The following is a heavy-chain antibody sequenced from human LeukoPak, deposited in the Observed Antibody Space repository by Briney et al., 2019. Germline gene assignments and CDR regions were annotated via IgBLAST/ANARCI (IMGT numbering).Heavy chain of an antibody. CDR3: AKAGGSGSSRDY. Sequence: GGSLRLSCAASGFTFSSYAMSWVRQAPGKGLEWVSAISGSGGSTYYADSVKGRFTISRDNSKNTLYLQVNSLRAEDTAVYYCAKAGGSGSSRDYWGQGTLVTVSS. CDR1: GFTFSSYA. D-gene: IGHD3-10*01. CDR2: ISGSGGST. J-gene: IGHJ4*02. V-gene: IGHV3-23*01.